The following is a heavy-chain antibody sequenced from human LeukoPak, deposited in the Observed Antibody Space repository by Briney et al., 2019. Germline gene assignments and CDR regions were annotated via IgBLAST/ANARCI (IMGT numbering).Heavy chain of an antibody. V-gene: IGHV3-20*04. CDR2: INWNGGST. J-gene: IGHJ4*02. CDR3: ARGDYYDSSGYYYVGPGDY. Sequence: GGSLRLSCAASGFTFDDYGMSWVRQAPGKGLEWVSGINWNGGSTGYADSVKGRFTISRDNAKNSLYLQMNSLRAEDTALYYCARGDYYDSSGYYYVGPGDYWGQGTLVTVSS. D-gene: IGHD3-22*01. CDR1: GFTFDDYG.